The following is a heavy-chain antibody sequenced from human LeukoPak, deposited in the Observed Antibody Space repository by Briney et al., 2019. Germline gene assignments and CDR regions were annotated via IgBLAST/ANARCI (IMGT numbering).Heavy chain of an antibody. CDR1: GYTFTSYG. D-gene: IGHD2-15*01. V-gene: IGHV1-18*04. CDR3: ARVGGAKYCSGGSCYFPHFDY. Sequence: GASVTVSCKASGYTFTSYGISWVRQAPGQGLEWMGWMSAYNGNTNYAQKLQGRVTMTTDTSTSTAYMELRSLRSDDTAVYYCARVGGAKYCSGGSCYFPHFDYWGQGTLVTVSS. J-gene: IGHJ4*02. CDR2: MSAYNGNT.